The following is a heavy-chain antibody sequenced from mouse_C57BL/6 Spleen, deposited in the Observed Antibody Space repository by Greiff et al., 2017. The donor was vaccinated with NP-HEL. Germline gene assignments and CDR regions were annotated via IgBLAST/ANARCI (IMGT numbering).Heavy chain of an antibody. D-gene: IGHD2-1*01. CDR1: GYTFTSYW. J-gene: IGHJ4*01. CDR2: IYPGDGDT. CDR3: ARYYYGNYYAMDY. V-gene: IGHV1-80*01. Sequence: QVQLQQPGAELVRPGSSVKLSCKASGYTFTSYWMHWVKQRPGKGLEWIGQIYPGDGDTNYNGKFKGKATLTADKSSSTAYMQLSSLTSEDSAVYFCARYYYGNYYAMDYWGQGTSVTVSS.